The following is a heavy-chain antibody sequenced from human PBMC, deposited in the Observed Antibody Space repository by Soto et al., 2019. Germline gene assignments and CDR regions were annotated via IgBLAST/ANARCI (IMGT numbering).Heavy chain of an antibody. Sequence: ASVKVSCKASGYTFTSYGISWVRQAPGQGLEWMGWISAYNGNTNYAQKLQGRVTMTTDTSTSTAYMELRSLRSDDTAVYYCARRLGLRNGYYYYGMDVWSQGTTVTVSS. CDR2: ISAYNGNT. CDR3: ARRLGLRNGYYYYGMDV. D-gene: IGHD3-3*01. V-gene: IGHV1-18*01. CDR1: GYTFTSYG. J-gene: IGHJ6*02.